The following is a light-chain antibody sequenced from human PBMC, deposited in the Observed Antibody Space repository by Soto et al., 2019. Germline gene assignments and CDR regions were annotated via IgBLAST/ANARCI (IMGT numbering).Light chain of an antibody. CDR2: GAS. Sequence: EIVLTQSPGTLSLSPGERAALSCRASQSVGSSYLAWYQQKPGQPPRLLIYGASTRDTGVPTRFSGSGSGTEFTLTISSLQSEDFAVYYCQQYNNWPPWTFGQGTKVDIK. CDR1: QSVGSSY. CDR3: QQYNNWPPWT. V-gene: IGKV3D-15*01. J-gene: IGKJ1*01.